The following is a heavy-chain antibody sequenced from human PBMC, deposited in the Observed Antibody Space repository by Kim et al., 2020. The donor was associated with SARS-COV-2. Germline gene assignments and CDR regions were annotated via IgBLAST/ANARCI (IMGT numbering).Heavy chain of an antibody. CDR2: IRSKANSYAT. V-gene: IGHV3-73*01. CDR1: GFTFSGSA. Sequence: GGSLRLSCAASGFTFSGSAMHWVRQASGKGLEWVGRIRSKANSYATAYAASVKGRFTISRDDSKNTAYLQMNSLKTEDTAVYYCTRHTVGGWIGYYGMDVWGQGTTVTVSS. CDR3: TRHTVGGWIGYYGMDV. J-gene: IGHJ6*02. D-gene: IGHD6-19*01.